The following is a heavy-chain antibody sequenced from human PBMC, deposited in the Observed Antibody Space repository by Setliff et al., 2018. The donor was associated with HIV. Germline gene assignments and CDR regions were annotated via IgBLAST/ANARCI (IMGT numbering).Heavy chain of an antibody. J-gene: IGHJ6*03. Sequence: SETLSLTCAVYGGYFSGYYWSWIRQPPGKGLEWIGEINHSGSTKYNPSLKSRVTISVDTSKNQFSLKLSSVTAADTAVYYCARRGSGFFHYYYYMDVWGKGTTVTVSS. CDR3: ARRGSGFFHYYYYMDV. V-gene: IGHV4-34*01. D-gene: IGHD3-10*01. CDR1: GGYFSGYY. CDR2: INHSGST.